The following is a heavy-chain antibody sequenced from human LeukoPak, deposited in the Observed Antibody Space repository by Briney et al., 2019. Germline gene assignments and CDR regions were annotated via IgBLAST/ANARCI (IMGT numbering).Heavy chain of an antibody. CDR1: GYSISSGYY. J-gene: IGHJ4*02. CDR3: AKEYMVRGGALDY. V-gene: IGHV4-38-2*02. Sequence: SETLPLTCTVSGYSISSGYYWSWIRQPPGKGLEWIGEINHSGSTNYNPSLKSRVTISVDTSKNQFSLKLSSVTAADTAVYYCAKEYMVRGGALDYWGQGTLVTVSS. D-gene: IGHD3-10*01. CDR2: INHSGST.